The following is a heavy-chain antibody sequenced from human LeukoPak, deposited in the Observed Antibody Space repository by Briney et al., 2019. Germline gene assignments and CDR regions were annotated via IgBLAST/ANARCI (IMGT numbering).Heavy chain of an antibody. CDR2: ISGNSVST. Sequence: PGGSLRLSCAASGFTFSSHAMNWVRQAPGKGLEWVSAISGNSVSTYYADSVKGRFTISRDNSKNTLYLQMNSLRAEDTAVYYCAELGITMIGGVWGKGTTATISS. J-gene: IGHJ6*04. V-gene: IGHV3-23*01. CDR3: AELGITMIGGV. D-gene: IGHD3-10*02. CDR1: GFTFSSHA.